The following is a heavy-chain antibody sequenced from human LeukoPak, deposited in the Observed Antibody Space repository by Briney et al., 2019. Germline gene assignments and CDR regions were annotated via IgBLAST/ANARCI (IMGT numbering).Heavy chain of an antibody. J-gene: IGHJ3*02. CDR1: GFTFNLFG. V-gene: IGHV3-30*02. Sequence: GGSLRLSCAASGFTFNLFGMHWVRQAPGKRLEWVSFIRYDASNNYYADSVKSRFTISRDNSKNTLFLQIHSLRADDTALYYCARDGSYRVPDDIWGQGTMVTVSS. CDR3: ARDGSYRVPDDI. CDR2: IRYDASNN. D-gene: IGHD3-10*01.